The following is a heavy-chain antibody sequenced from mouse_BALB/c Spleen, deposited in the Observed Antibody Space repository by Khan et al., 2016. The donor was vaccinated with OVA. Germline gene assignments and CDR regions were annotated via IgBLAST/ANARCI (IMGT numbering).Heavy chain of an antibody. CDR2: INPNNGDT. D-gene: IGHD1-1*01. V-gene: IGHV1-18*01. J-gene: IGHJ2*01. Sequence: VQLQQSGPELVKPGASVKIPCKASGYTFTDYNMDWVKQSHGKRLEWIGDINPNNGDTFYNQKFKGKATLTVDKSSSTAFMELRSLTSEDTAVYYCARTGYGSLGYWGQGTTLTVSS. CDR3: ARTGYGSLGY. CDR1: GYTFTDYN.